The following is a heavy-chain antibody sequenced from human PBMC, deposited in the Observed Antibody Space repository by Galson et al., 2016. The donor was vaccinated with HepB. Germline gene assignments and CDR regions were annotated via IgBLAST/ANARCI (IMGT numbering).Heavy chain of an antibody. CDR2: IYYSGST. J-gene: IGHJ5*02. V-gene: IGHV4-39*01. D-gene: IGHD4-17*01. Sequence: SETLSLTCTVSGGSISRSSFFWGWIRQPPGKGLEWIGTIYYSGSTYYNPSLKSRVTISVNTSKNQFSLKLSSVTAADSAVDYCARQYGEYDWFDPWGQGTLVTVSS. CDR3: ARQYGEYDWFDP. CDR1: GGSISRSSFF.